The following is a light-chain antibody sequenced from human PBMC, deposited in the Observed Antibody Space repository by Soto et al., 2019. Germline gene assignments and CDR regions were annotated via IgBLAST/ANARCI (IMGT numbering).Light chain of an antibody. Sequence: EIVMTQSPATLSVSPGERATLSCRASQSVSITLAWYQQKPGQAPRLLIYGASTRATGIPARFSGSGSGTEFTLTISSLQSEDFAVYYCQQYNDWPRTFGQGTKVESK. V-gene: IGKV3-15*01. CDR3: QQYNDWPRT. J-gene: IGKJ1*01. CDR2: GAS. CDR1: QSVSIT.